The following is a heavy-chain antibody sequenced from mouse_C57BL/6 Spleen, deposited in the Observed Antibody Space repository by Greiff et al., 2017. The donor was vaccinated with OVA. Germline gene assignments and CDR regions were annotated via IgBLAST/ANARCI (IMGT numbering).Heavy chain of an antibody. CDR1: GFSLTSYG. V-gene: IGHV2-6-1*01. CDR3: ARHGLYYWYFDV. CDR2: IWSDGSP. J-gene: IGHJ1*03. Sequence: VKLVESGPGLVAPSQRLSITCTVSGFSLTSYGVHWVRQPPGKGLEWLVVIWSDGSPTYNSALKYRLIISKDNTNTQFFLKMNSLQTDDTAIYYFARHGLYYWYFDVWGTGTTVTVSS.